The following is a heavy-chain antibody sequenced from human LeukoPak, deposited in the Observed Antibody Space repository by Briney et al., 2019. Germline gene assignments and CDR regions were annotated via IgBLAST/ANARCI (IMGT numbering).Heavy chain of an antibody. D-gene: IGHD3-10*01. J-gene: IGHJ4*02. V-gene: IGHV3-23*01. CDR2: ISGGGGGT. Sequence: GGSLRLSCAASGFTFSSYAMSWVRQAPGKGLEWVSAISGGGGGTYYADSVKGRFTISRDNSKNTLYLQMNSLRAADTAIYYCAKATRYYYGSGSNVDYWGQGTLVTVSS. CDR3: AKATRYYYGSGSNVDY. CDR1: GFTFSSYA.